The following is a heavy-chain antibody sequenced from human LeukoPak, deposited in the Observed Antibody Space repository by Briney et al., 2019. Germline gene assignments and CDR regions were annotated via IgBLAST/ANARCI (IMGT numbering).Heavy chain of an antibody. D-gene: IGHD1-26*01. CDR1: GGSISSYY. J-gene: IGHJ2*01. CDR3: ARVAGYYGWYFDL. V-gene: IGHV4-59*01. CDR2: IYYSGST. Sequence: SETLSPTCTVPGGSISSYYWSWIRQPPGKGLEWIGYIYYSGSTNYNPSLKSRVTISVDTSKNQFSLKLSSVTAADTAVYYCARVAGYYGWYFDLWGRGTLVTVSS.